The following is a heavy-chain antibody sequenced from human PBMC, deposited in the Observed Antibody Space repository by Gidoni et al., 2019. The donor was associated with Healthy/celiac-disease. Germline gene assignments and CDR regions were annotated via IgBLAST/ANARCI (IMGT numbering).Heavy chain of an antibody. CDR3: ARAMVRGDPSGSRQYYYYGMDV. CDR2: ISSSGSTI. J-gene: IGHJ6*02. CDR1: GFTFSSYE. D-gene: IGHD3-10*01. V-gene: IGHV3-48*03. Sequence: EVQLVESGGGLVQLGGSLRLSCAASGFTFSSYEMYWGRQAPGKGLEWVSYISSSGSTIYYADSVKGRFTISRDNAKNSLYLQMNSLRAEDTAVYYCARAMVRGDPSGSRQYYYYGMDVWGQGTTVTVSS.